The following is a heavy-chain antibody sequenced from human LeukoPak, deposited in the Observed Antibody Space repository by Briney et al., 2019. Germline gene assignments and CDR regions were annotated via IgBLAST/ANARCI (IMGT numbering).Heavy chain of an antibody. CDR1: GFTFSSYA. CDR2: ISYDGSNK. CDR3: ARGVLRYFDWLSPPFDY. D-gene: IGHD3-9*01. J-gene: IGHJ4*02. V-gene: IGHV3-30*04. Sequence: QSGGSLRLSCAASGFTFSSYAMHWVRQAPGKGLEWVAVISYDGSNKYYADSVKGRFTISRDNSKNTLYLQMTSLRAEDTAVYYCARGVLRYFDWLSPPFDYWGQGTLVTVSS.